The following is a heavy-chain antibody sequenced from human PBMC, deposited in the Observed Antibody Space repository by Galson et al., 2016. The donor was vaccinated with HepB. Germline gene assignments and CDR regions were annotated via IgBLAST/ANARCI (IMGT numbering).Heavy chain of an antibody. CDR2: VSRLGDGT. CDR3: VKDQGGAWNHWFDH. D-gene: IGHD1-1*01. J-gene: IGHJ5*01. CDR1: GFSYIGYA. V-gene: IGHV3-23*01. Sequence: SLRLSCAASGFSYIGYAMSWVRQAPGKGLEWVAVVSRLGDGTHYADSVKGRFTVSRDNSKNTAYLQMNNLRAADTARYYCVKDQGGAWNHWFDHWGQGSLVTVSS.